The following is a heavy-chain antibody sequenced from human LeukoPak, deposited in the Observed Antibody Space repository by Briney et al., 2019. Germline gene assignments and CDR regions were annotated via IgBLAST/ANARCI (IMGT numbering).Heavy chain of an antibody. J-gene: IGHJ4*02. Sequence: ASVKVSCTASGYTFTGYYMHWVRQAPGQGLEWMGWINPNSGGTNYAQKFQGRVTMTRDTSISTAYMELSRLRSDDTAVYYCAGIAVAGQYYFDYWGQGTLVTVSS. CDR1: GYTFTGYY. D-gene: IGHD6-19*01. CDR3: AGIAVAGQYYFDY. V-gene: IGHV1-2*02. CDR2: INPNSGGT.